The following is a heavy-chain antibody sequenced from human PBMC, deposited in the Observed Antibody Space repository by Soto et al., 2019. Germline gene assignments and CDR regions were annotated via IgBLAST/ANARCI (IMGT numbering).Heavy chain of an antibody. Sequence: QLQLLESGSRLVKPSQTLSLTCDISGGSVSGGTYSWTYIRQAPGKGLEWIGYIYRTGTTYYNPSLKSRVSLSVDRPRNQFSLNLTSVTAADTAVYYCDRGKTQYFFDLWGQGNLVTVSS. CDR2: IYRTGTT. V-gene: IGHV4-30-2*01. CDR1: GGSVSGGTYS. CDR3: DRGKTQYFFDL. D-gene: IGHD1-26*01. J-gene: IGHJ4*02.